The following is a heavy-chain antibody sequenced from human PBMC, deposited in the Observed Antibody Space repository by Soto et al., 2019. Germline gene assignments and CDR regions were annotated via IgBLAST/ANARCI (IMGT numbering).Heavy chain of an antibody. CDR3: AKDHYQVPQGRMDV. CDR1: GFNFNTYG. V-gene: IGHV3-30*18. J-gene: IGHJ6*02. Sequence: PGGSLRLSCAASGFNFNTYGMHWVRQAPGKGLEWVAVISYDGSDKYYADSVKGRFTISRDNSKNTLYLQMNSLRADDTAMYYCAKDHYQVPQGRMDVWGQGTTVTVSS. D-gene: IGHD2-2*01. CDR2: ISYDGSDK.